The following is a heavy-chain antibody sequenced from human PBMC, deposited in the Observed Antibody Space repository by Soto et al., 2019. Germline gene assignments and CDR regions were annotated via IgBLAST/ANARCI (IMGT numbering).Heavy chain of an antibody. CDR3: ARVYCSSTSCTGLYAFDI. CDR1: GGTFSSYA. CDR2: IIPIFGTA. D-gene: IGHD2-2*01. Sequence: ASVKVSCKASGGTFSSYAISWVRQAPGQGLEWMGGIIPIFGTANYAQKFQGRVTITADESTSTAYMELSSLRSEDTAVYYCARVYCSSTSCTGLYAFDIWGQGTMVTVSS. V-gene: IGHV1-69*13. J-gene: IGHJ3*02.